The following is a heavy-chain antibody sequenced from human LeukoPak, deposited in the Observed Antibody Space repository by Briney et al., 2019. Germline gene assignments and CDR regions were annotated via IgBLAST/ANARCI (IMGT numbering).Heavy chain of an antibody. J-gene: IGHJ4*02. CDR3: ARRFGEFPPDY. CDR1: GGSISSYY. CDR2: IYYSGST. D-gene: IGHD3-10*01. Sequence: SETLSLTCTVSGGSISSYYWSWIRQPPGKGLEWIGYIYYSGSTNYNPSLKGRVTISVDTSKNQFSLKLSSVTAADTAVYYCARRFGEFPPDYWGQGTLVTVSS. V-gene: IGHV4-59*01.